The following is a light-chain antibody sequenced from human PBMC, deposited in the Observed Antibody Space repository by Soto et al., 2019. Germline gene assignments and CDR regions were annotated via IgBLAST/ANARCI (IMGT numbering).Light chain of an antibody. CDR2: AAS. V-gene: IGKV1-39*01. CDR1: QSISNY. J-gene: IGKJ5*01. CDR3: QQSYSTPIT. Sequence: DIQMTQSPSSLSASVGDRVTITCLASQSISNYLNWYQQKPGKAAKVLIYAASNLQSGVPSRFSGSGSGTDFTLTISSLQPEDFATYYCQQSYSTPITFGQGTRLEIE.